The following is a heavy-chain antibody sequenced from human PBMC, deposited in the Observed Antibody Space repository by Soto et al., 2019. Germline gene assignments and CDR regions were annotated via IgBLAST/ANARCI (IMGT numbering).Heavy chain of an antibody. J-gene: IGHJ6*02. CDR2: ISSSSSYI. D-gene: IGHD6-19*01. V-gene: IGHV3-21*01. CDR1: GFTFSSYS. CDR3: ARIAVAGTGDYYYYYGMDV. Sequence: PGGSLRLSCAASGFTFSSYSMNWVRRAPGKGLEWVSSISSSSSYIYYADSVKGRFTISRDNAKNSLYLQMNSLRAEDTAVYYCARIAVAGTGDYYYYYGMDVWGQGTTVTVSS.